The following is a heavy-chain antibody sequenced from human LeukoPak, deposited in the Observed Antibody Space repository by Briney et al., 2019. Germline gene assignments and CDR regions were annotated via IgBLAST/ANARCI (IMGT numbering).Heavy chain of an antibody. V-gene: IGHV4-59*08. CDR1: GGSISTYY. J-gene: IGHJ4*02. D-gene: IGHD6-19*01. CDR3: ASQSGSSGWYGN. Sequence: PSETLSLTCTVSGGSISTYYWSWMRQPPGKGLEWIGYIYYTGSTNYNPSLKSRVTTSIDTSKNQFSLKPSSVTAADTAVYYCASQSGSSGWYGNWGQGTLVTVSS. CDR2: IYYTGST.